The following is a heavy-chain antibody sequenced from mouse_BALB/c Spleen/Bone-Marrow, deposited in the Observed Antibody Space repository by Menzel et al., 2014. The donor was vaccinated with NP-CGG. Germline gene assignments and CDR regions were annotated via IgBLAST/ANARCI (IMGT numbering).Heavy chain of an antibody. CDR2: IDPENGNT. D-gene: IGHD1-1*01. Sequence: EVQLQQSGAEFVRPGALVKLSCNASGFNIKDYYMHWVKRRPVQGLEWIGWIDPENGNTIYDPKFPGKASITADTSSNTAYLQLSSLTSEDTAVYYCTRWVYYGSSYFGYWGQGTTLTVSS. CDR3: TRWVYYGSSYFGY. V-gene: IGHV14-1*02. CDR1: GFNIKDYY. J-gene: IGHJ2*01.